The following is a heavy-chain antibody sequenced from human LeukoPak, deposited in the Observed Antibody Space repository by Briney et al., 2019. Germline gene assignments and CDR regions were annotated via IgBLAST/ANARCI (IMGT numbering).Heavy chain of an antibody. D-gene: IGHD3-22*01. V-gene: IGHV4-61*02. Sequence: PSETLSLTCTVSGGSISSGSYYWSWIRQPAGKGLGWIGRIYTSGSTNYNPSLKSRVTISVDTSKNQFSLKLSSVTAADTAVYYCAREGNVGRSQGKTYYYDYWLWARFDPWGQGTLVTVSS. CDR3: AREGNVGRSQGKTYYYDYWLWARFDP. J-gene: IGHJ5*02. CDR1: GGSISSGSYY. CDR2: IYTSGST.